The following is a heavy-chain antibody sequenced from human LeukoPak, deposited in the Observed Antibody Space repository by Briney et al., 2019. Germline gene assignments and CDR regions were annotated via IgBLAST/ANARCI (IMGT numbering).Heavy chain of an antibody. CDR1: GFTFSSYG. V-gene: IGHV3-30*18. CDR3: AKDIVVVPAAIGYYYYYGMDV. D-gene: IGHD2-2*01. Sequence: PGGSLRLSCAASGFTFSSYGIHWVRQAPGKGLEWVAVIPYDGSNKYYADSVRGRFTISRDNSKNTLYLQMNSLRAEDTAVYYCAKDIVVVPAAIGYYYYYGMDVWGQGTTVTVSS. CDR2: IPYDGSNK. J-gene: IGHJ6*02.